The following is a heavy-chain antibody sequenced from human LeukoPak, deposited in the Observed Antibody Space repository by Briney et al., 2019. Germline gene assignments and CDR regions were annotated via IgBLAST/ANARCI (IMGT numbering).Heavy chain of an antibody. CDR1: GFTFSNYA. CDR3: AKGYYDLLTVPSDTNYFDY. V-gene: IGHV3-23*01. D-gene: IGHD3-9*01. Sequence: GGSLRLSCAASGFTFSNYAMTWVRQAPGRGLEWVSVISGSGGSMYYADSVRGRFIISRDNSKNTLYLQMNSLRAEDTAVYSCAKGYYDLLTVPSDTNYFDYWGQGTLVTVSS. J-gene: IGHJ4*02. CDR2: ISGSGGSM.